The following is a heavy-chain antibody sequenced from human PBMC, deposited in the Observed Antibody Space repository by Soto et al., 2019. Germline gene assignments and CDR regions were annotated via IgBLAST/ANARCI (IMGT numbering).Heavy chain of an antibody. CDR2: ISSSGSTI. J-gene: IGHJ4*02. CDR1: GFAFSDPY. V-gene: IGHV3-11*01. CDR3: ARGGASVTTPFDY. D-gene: IGHD4-17*01. Sequence: QVQLVECGGGLVKPGGSLRLSCAASGFAFSDPYMSWIRQAPGKGLEWITYISSSGSTIYYADSVKGRFTISRDNAKKSLYLQMDSLTADDTAVYYCARGGASVTTPFDYWGQGTQVTVSS.